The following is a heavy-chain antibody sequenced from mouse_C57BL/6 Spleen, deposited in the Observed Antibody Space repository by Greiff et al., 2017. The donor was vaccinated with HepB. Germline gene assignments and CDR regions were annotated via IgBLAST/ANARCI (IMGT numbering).Heavy chain of an antibody. CDR3: AREGDSNSYAMDY. J-gene: IGHJ4*01. D-gene: IGHD2-5*01. CDR2: ISYDGSN. CDR1: GYSITSGYY. Sequence: EVKLMESGPGLVKPSQSLSLTCSVTGYSITSGYYWNWIRQFPGNKLEWMGYISYDGSNNYNPSLKNRISITRDTSKNQFFLKLNSVTTEDTATYYCAREGDSNSYAMDYWGQGTSVTVSS. V-gene: IGHV3-6*01.